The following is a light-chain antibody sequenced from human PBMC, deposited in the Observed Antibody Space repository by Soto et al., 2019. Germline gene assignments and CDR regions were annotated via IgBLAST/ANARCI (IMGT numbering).Light chain of an antibody. CDR3: AAWDDRLKAVV. Sequence: SVLTQPPSASGTPGQRVSISCSGSNSNIGSNAVNWYQQVPGRAPKLLVYDNNQRPSGVPDRLSGSKSGTSASLAISGLQSEDEADYYCAAWDDRLKAVVFGGGTKVTVL. J-gene: IGLJ3*02. CDR1: NSNIGSNA. V-gene: IGLV1-44*01. CDR2: DNN.